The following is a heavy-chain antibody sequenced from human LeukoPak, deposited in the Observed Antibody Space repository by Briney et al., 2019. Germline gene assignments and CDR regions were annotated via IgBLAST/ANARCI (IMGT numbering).Heavy chain of an antibody. Sequence: VASVKVSCKASGYTFTGYYMHWVRQAPGQGLEWLGGIIPAFRTTHCAQKLQGRVTITTDESSRTVYITLTSLIYEDTAIYYCARGSGEDWFDPWGQGTLVTVSS. CDR1: GYTFTGYY. V-gene: IGHV1-69*05. CDR3: ARGSGEDWFDP. CDR2: IIPAFRTT. J-gene: IGHJ5*02.